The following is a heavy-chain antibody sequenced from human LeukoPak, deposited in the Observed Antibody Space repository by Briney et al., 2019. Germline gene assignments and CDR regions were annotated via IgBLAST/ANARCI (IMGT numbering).Heavy chain of an antibody. CDR3: ASRMYGGDILTGYYPDYYYYYMDV. CDR2: IIAIFGTA. D-gene: IGHD3-9*01. CDR1: GGTFSSYA. V-gene: IGHV1-69*05. Sequence: SVKVSCKASGGTFSSYAISWVRQAPGQGLEWMGGIIAIFGTANYAQKFQGRVTITTDESTSTAYMELSSLRSEDTAVYYCASRMYGGDILTGYYPDYYYYYMDVWGKGTTVTVSS. J-gene: IGHJ6*03.